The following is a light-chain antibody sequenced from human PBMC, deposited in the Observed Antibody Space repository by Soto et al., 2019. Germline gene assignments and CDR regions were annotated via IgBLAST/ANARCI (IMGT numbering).Light chain of an antibody. Sequence: DIHMTQSPSTLSASVGDSVTITCRASQTISRWLAWYQQKPGKAPNLLIYKASSLESGVPSRFSGSGSGTEFNSTISILQHDHFAINCCQQSNTSPHTFG. CDR2: KAS. CDR1: QTISRW. J-gene: IGKJ5*01. V-gene: IGKV1-5*03. CDR3: QQSNTSPHT.